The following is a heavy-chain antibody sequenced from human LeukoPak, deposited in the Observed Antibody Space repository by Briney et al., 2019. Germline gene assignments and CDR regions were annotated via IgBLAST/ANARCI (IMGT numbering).Heavy chain of an antibody. CDR2: IYNSGST. CDR3: AREATTRFYFDF. Sequence: ASEALSLTCSVSGASISGSYWSWIRQPPGKGLEWIGYIYNSGSTNYNPSLKSRVTISVDTSKSQFSLKLSSVTAADTAVYYCAREATTRFYFDFWGQGTLVTVSS. V-gene: IGHV4-59*01. D-gene: IGHD1-26*01. CDR1: GASISGSY. J-gene: IGHJ4*02.